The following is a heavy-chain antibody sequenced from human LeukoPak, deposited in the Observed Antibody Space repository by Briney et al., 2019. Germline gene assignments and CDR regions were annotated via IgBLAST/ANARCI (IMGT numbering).Heavy chain of an antibody. D-gene: IGHD5-18*01. J-gene: IGHJ4*02. Sequence: GGSLRLSCTASGVTFSNYWMTWVRQAPGKGLEWVVNINQDGSKEYYLDSVKGRFTISRDNDKNSLYLQVNSLRAEDTAVYYCAKGGYINGYDYWGQGTLVTVSS. CDR3: AKGGYINGYDY. V-gene: IGHV3-7*01. CDR2: INQDGSKE. CDR1: GVTFSNYW.